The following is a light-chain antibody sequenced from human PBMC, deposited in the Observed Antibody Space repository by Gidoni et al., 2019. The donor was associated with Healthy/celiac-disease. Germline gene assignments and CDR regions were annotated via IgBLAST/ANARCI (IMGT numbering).Light chain of an antibody. V-gene: IGLV3-25*03. CDR1: ALPKQY. CDR2: KDS. CDR3: QSADSSGTYRV. Sequence: SYELTQPPSVSVSPGQTARITCSGDALPKQYAYWYQQKPGQAPVLVIYKDSERPPGIPERFSGSSSGKTVTLTISGVQAEDEADYYCQSADSSGTYRVFGTGTKVTVL. J-gene: IGLJ1*01.